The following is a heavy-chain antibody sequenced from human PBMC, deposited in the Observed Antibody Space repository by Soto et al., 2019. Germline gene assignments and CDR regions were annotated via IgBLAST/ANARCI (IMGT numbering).Heavy chain of an antibody. Sequence: ASVKVSCKASGYTFTGYYMHWVRQAPGQGLEWMGWINPNSGGTNYAQKFQGRVTMTRDTSISTAYMELSRLRSDETDVYYCATLSPTLPDGWIHWFDPWGQGTLVTVSS. V-gene: IGHV1-2*02. CDR2: INPNSGGT. D-gene: IGHD5-18*01. CDR1: GYTFTGYY. J-gene: IGHJ5*02. CDR3: ATLSPTLPDGWIHWFDP.